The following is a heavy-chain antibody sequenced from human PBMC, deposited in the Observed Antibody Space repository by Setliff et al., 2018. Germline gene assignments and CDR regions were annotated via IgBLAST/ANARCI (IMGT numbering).Heavy chain of an antibody. D-gene: IGHD3-22*01. CDR1: GFTFKNYW. V-gene: IGHV3-7*01. CDR2: IERDGSEK. J-gene: IGHJ6*03. Sequence: PGESLKISCAASGFTFKNYWMTWVRQAPGNGLEWVANIERDGSEKYYVDSVKGRFIISRENAKNSVFLQMASLRAEDTAVYYCARIFKYYYDSSGLDGPHYMDVWGEGTMVTVSS. CDR3: ARIFKYYYDSSGLDGPHYMDV.